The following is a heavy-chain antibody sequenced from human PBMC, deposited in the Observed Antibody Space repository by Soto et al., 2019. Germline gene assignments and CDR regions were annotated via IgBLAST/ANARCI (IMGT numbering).Heavy chain of an antibody. J-gene: IGHJ6*02. D-gene: IGHD3-9*01. Sequence: SVKVSCKASGYTFTSYAISWVRQAPGQGLEWMGGIIPIFGTANYAQKFQGRVTITADESTSTAYMELSSLRSEDTAVYYCAGRYFDWFPPYYGMDVWGQGTTVTVSS. CDR3: AGRYFDWFPPYYGMDV. CDR1: GYTFTSYA. V-gene: IGHV1-69*13. CDR2: IIPIFGTA.